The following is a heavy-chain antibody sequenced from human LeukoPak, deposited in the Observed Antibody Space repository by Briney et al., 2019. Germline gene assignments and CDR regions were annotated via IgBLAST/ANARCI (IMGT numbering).Heavy chain of an antibody. V-gene: IGHV3-74*03. D-gene: IGHD3/OR15-3a*01. CDR2: IESDGTRT. Sequence: GGPLRLSCAASGITLSDYWMFWVRQGPGKGLVHVSRIESDGTRTVYADSVKGRFTISRHNAKNTMYLQMNSLRAEDTAVYYCVRGGHKLDSETSRYFYDLDVWGQGTTVTVSS. CDR3: VRGGHKLDSETSRYFYDLDV. CDR1: GITLSDYW. J-gene: IGHJ6*02.